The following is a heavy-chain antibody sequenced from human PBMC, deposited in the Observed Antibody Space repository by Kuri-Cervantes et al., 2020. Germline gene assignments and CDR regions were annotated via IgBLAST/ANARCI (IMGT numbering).Heavy chain of an antibody. J-gene: IGHJ6*02. D-gene: IGHD3-22*01. Sequence: GESLKISCAASGFTFSSYAMSWVRQAPGKGLEWVSAISGSGGSTYYADSVKGRFTISRVNSKNTLYLQMNSLRAEDTAVYYCAKTYYYDSSGYYWDYYYGMDVWGQGTTVTVSS. V-gene: IGHV3-23*01. CDR1: GFTFSSYA. CDR2: ISGSGGST. CDR3: AKTYYYDSSGYYWDYYYGMDV.